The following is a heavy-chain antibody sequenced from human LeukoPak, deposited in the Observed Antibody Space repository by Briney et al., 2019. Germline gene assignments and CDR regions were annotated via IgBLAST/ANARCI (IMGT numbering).Heavy chain of an antibody. V-gene: IGHV4-39*07. Sequence: SETLSLTCSVSGGSIRSSSYYWGWIRQSPGKGLEWIGNIYYSGSTYYNLSLKSRVTMSIDMSRNQFSLKLSSVTAADTAVYYCARFPSRTLLPTNWGEFRIYYYYYMDVWGKGTTVTVSS. CDR1: GGSIRSSSYY. J-gene: IGHJ6*03. CDR2: IYYSGST. CDR3: ARFPSRTLLPTNWGEFRIYYYYYMDV. D-gene: IGHD7-27*01.